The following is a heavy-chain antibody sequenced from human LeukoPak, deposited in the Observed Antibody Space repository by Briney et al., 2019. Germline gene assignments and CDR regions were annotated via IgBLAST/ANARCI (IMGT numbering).Heavy chain of an antibody. Sequence: GGSLRLSCAASGFTFSSYWMHWVRQAPGKGLVWVSRINSDGSSTSYADSVKGRFTISRDNAKNTLYLQMNSLRAEDTAVYYCARSGDYIDGYYYGMDVSGQGTTVTVSS. D-gene: IGHD4-17*01. CDR1: GFTFSSYW. CDR2: INSDGSST. V-gene: IGHV3-74*01. J-gene: IGHJ6*02. CDR3: ARSGDYIDGYYYGMDV.